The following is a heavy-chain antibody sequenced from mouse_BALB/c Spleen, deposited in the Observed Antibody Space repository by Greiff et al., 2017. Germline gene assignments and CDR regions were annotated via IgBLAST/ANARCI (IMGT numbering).Heavy chain of an antibody. J-gene: IGHJ3*01. Sequence: EVMLVESGPGLVKPSQSLSLTCTVTGYSITSDYAWNWIRQFPGNKLEWMGYISYSGSTSYNPSLKSRISITRDTSKNQFFLQLNSVTTEDTATYYCARWMITTVPRAYWGQGTLGTVSA. CDR2: ISYSGST. D-gene: IGHD2-4*01. CDR1: GYSITSDYA. V-gene: IGHV3-2*02. CDR3: ARWMITTVPRAY.